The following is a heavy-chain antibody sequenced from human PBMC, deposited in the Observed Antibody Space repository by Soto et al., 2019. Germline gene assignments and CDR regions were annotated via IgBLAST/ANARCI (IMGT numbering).Heavy chain of an antibody. D-gene: IGHD5-12*01. CDR1: GGSVTSDSYY. Sequence: SETLSLTCSVSGGSVTSDSYYWNWIRQPPGKGLEWIGYINDSGRTNYNTSLRTRVNILVDKSKNQFSLRLNSVTATDTAVYYCERARGYSGYDLLWGQGTLVTVSS. J-gene: IGHJ4*02. CDR3: ERARGYSGYDLL. CDR2: INDSGRT. V-gene: IGHV4-61*01.